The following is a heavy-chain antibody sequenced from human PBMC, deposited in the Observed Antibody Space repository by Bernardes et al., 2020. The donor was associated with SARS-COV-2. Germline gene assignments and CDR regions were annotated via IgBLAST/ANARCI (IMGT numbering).Heavy chain of an antibody. CDR2: IWYDGSNK. D-gene: IGHD3-10*01. V-gene: IGHV3-33*01. Sequence: GGSLRLSCAASGFTFSSYGMHWVRQAPGKGLEWVAVIWYDGSNKYYADSVKGRFTISRDNSKNTLYLQMNSLRAEDTAVYYCARAVSGYYGMDVWGQGTTVTASS. CDR1: GFTFSSYG. CDR3: ARAVSGYYGMDV. J-gene: IGHJ6*02.